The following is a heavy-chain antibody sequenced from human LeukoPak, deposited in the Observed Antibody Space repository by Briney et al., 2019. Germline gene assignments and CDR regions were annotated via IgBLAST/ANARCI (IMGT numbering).Heavy chain of an antibody. D-gene: IGHD6-13*01. CDR1: GFTFSSYG. Sequence: PGGSLRLSCAASGFTFSSYGMHWVRQAPGKGLEWVAFIRYDGSNKYYADSVKGRFTISRDNSKNTLYLQMNSLRAGDTAVYYCAKRGYSSSWHFDYWGQGTLVTVSS. V-gene: IGHV3-30*02. CDR2: IRYDGSNK. J-gene: IGHJ4*02. CDR3: AKRGYSSSWHFDY.